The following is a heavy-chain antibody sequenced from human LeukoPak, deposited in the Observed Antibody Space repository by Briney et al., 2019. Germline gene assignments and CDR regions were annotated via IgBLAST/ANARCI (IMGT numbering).Heavy chain of an antibody. CDR3: ARRAYSAAYWKHFDY. CDR2: INHSGST. D-gene: IGHD1-1*01. Sequence: SETLSFTCAVYGGSFSGYYWSWIRQPPGKGLKWIGEINHSGSTNYNPSLKSRVTISVDTSKNQFSLKLNSVTAADTAVYFCARRAYSAAYWKHFDYWGQGTLVTVSS. J-gene: IGHJ4*02. V-gene: IGHV4-34*01. CDR1: GGSFSGYY.